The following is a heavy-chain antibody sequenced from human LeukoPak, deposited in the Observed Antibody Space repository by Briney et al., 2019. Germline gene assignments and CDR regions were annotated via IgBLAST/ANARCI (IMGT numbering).Heavy chain of an antibody. CDR3: ARERITINGDYFDN. CDR1: ESTFNIYW. V-gene: IGHV3-7*01. Sequence: PGGSLRLSCAASESTFNIYWMTWVRQAPGKGLEWVANINQDGSKNDYVDSVKGRFIISRDNGKNSPFLQINSLTVANTAMYYSARERITINGDYFDNWGQGTLVSVSS. CDR2: INQDGSKN. J-gene: IGHJ4*01. D-gene: IGHD3-10*01.